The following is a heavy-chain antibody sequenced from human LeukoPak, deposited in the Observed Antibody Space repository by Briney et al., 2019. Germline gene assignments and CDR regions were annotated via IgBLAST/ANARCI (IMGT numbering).Heavy chain of an antibody. CDR2: MYYRGNT. CDR1: GGSISTITYY. CDR3: ARAYLRRIVVPPGGPFDY. Sequence: PSETLSLTCTVSGGSISTITYYWGWIRQPPGKGLEWVGHMYYRGNTFYNPSLKSRVTISVDTSKNQFSLKLRSVTAADTAVYYCARAYLRRIVVPPGGPFDYWGQGTLVTVSS. V-gene: IGHV4-39*07. D-gene: IGHD2-2*01. J-gene: IGHJ4*02.